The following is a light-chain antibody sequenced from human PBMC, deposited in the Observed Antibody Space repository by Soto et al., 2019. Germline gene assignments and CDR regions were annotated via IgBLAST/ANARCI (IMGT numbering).Light chain of an antibody. V-gene: IGKV2-28*01. J-gene: IGKJ5*01. CDR1: QSLLHSNGXXX. CDR2: LGS. CDR3: MQALQTPIT. Sequence: DIVMTQSPLSLPVTPGEPASISCRSSQSLLHSNGXXXLDWYLQKPGQSPQLLIYLGSNRASGVPDRFSGSGSGTDFTLKISRVEAEDVGVYYCMQALQTPITFGQGTRLDIK.